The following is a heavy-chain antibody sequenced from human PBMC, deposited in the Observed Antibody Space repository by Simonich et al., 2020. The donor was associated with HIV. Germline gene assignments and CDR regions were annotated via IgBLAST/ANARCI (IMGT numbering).Heavy chain of an antibody. CDR1: GGSFSGYY. CDR2: INHSGIT. D-gene: IGHD3-3*01. Sequence: QVQLQQWGAGLLKPSETLSLTCAVYGGSFSGYYWSWIRPPPGKGLDWIGEINHSGITNYKSSLNSRATISVDKSKNQFSLKLSSVTAADTAIYYCARRDRELILYFDYWGQGNLVTVSS. CDR3: ARRDRELILYFDY. V-gene: IGHV4-34*01. J-gene: IGHJ4*02.